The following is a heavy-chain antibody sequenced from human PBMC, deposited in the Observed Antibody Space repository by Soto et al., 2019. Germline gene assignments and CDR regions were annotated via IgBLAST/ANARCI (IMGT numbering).Heavy chain of an antibody. V-gene: IGHV4-39*01. J-gene: IGHJ3*02. Sequence: SETLSLTCTVSGGSISSSSYYWGWIRQPPGKGLEWIGSIYYSGSTYYNPSLKSRVTISVDTSKNQFSLKLSSVTAADTAVYYCASDYRHDYGDDAFDIWGQGTMGTVSS. CDR1: GGSISSSSYY. CDR3: ASDYRHDYGDDAFDI. CDR2: IYYSGST. D-gene: IGHD4-17*01.